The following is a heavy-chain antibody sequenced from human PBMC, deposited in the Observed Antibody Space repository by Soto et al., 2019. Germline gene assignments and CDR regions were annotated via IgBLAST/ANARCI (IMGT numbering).Heavy chain of an antibody. V-gene: IGHV3-33*01. J-gene: IGHJ6*03. D-gene: IGHD3-10*01. Sequence: QVQLVASGGGVVQPGRSLRLSCAASGFTFSSYGMHWVRQAPGKGLEWVAVIWYDGSNKYYADSVKGRFTISRDNSKNTLYLQMNSLRAEDTAVYYCARGSGSSYYMDVWGKGTTVTVSS. CDR2: IWYDGSNK. CDR3: ARGSGSSYYMDV. CDR1: GFTFSSYG.